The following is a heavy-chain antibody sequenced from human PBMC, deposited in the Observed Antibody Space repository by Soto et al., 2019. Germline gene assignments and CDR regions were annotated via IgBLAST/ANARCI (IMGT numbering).Heavy chain of an antibody. CDR2: IIPILGIA. J-gene: IGHJ5*02. V-gene: IGHV1-69*04. D-gene: IGHD6-13*01. Sequence: SVKVSCKASGGTFSSYTISWVRQAPGQGLEWMGRIIPILGIANYAQKFQGRVTITADKSTSTAYMELSSLRSEDTAVYYCARDHLGYTVTERNLFDPWGQGTPVTVSS. CDR3: ARDHLGYTVTERNLFDP. CDR1: GGTFSSYT.